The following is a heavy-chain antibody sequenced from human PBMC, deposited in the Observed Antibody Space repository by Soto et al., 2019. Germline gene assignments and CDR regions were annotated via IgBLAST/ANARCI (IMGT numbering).Heavy chain of an antibody. J-gene: IGHJ5*02. V-gene: IGHV3-23*01. D-gene: IGHD5-12*01. Sequence: GGSLRLSCVTSAFSLTSCSMSWVRQTPGKGLEWVSALSRSGGATYYADSVKGRFTISRDTSTNTLYLQMSNLRAEDTAIYYCAKGEMATIRNSFDPWGQGTLVTVS. CDR1: AFSLTSCS. CDR3: AKGEMATIRNSFDP. CDR2: LSRSGGAT.